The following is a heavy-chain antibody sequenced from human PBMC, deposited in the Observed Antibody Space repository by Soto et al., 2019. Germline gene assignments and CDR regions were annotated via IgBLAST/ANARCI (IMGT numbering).Heavy chain of an antibody. CDR1: GFTFSAYS. V-gene: IGHV3-21*01. Sequence: GGSLRLSCAASGFTFSAYSMNWVRQAPGKGLEWVSSISSSSSYKYYADSVKGRFTISRDNAKNSLYLQMNSLRAEDTAVFYCARGGYYILTGYHPYAMDVWGQGTTVTVSS. D-gene: IGHD3-9*01. CDR3: ARGGYYILTGYHPYAMDV. CDR2: ISSSSSYK. J-gene: IGHJ6*02.